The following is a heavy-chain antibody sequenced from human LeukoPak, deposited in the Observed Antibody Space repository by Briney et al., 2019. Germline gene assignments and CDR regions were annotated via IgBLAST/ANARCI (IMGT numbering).Heavy chain of an antibody. V-gene: IGHV3-23*01. CDR1: GFTFSSYA. Sequence: GGSLRLSCAASGFTFSSYAMNWVRQAPGKGLEWVSVIRSSGSGGSTYYADSVKGRFTISRDNSKNTLYLQMNNLRAGDTAVYYCAKDRENTMVRGVIFPEVSSAFDIWGQGTMVTVSS. D-gene: IGHD3-10*01. CDR2: IRSSGSGGST. CDR3: AKDRENTMVRGVIFPEVSSAFDI. J-gene: IGHJ3*02.